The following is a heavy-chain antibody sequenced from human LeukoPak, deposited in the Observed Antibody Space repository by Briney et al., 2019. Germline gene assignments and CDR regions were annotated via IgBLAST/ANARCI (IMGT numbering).Heavy chain of an antibody. CDR2: ISSSSSTI. V-gene: IGHV3-48*02. Sequence: GGSLRLSCAASGFAFSSYSMNWVRQAPGKGLEWVSYISSSSSTIYYADSVKGRFTISRDNAKNSLYLQMTSLRDEDTAVYYCARDRSSGYYGNSDYWGQGTLVTVSS. D-gene: IGHD3-22*01. J-gene: IGHJ4*02. CDR1: GFAFSSYS. CDR3: ARDRSSGYYGNSDY.